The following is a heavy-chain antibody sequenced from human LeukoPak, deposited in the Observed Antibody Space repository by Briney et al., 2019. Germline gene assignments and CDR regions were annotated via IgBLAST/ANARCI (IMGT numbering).Heavy chain of an antibody. Sequence: ASVKVSCKASGYTFTVYYMHWVRPAPGQGLEWMRWINPNSGGTNYDEKFQGRVTMTREASISTAYMQLSRLRSDDTAVYYCARESLLSIAVAGGPFDYWGQGTLVTVSS. D-gene: IGHD6-19*01. J-gene: IGHJ4*02. CDR2: INPNSGGT. CDR1: GYTFTVYY. V-gene: IGHV1-2*02. CDR3: ARESLLSIAVAGGPFDY.